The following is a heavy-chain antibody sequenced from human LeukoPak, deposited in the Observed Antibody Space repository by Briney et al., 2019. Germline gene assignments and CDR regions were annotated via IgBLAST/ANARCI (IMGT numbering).Heavy chain of an antibody. D-gene: IGHD3-22*01. CDR1: GGSISSGGYC. Sequence: SETLSLTCTVSGGSISSGGYCWSWIRQHPGKGLEWIGYIYYSGSTYYNPSLKSRVTISVDTSKNQFSLKLSSVTAADTAVYYCARGHTDIYDSSGYYGSGAFDIWGQGTMVTVSS. V-gene: IGHV4-31*03. CDR3: ARGHTDIYDSSGYYGSGAFDI. CDR2: IYYSGST. J-gene: IGHJ3*02.